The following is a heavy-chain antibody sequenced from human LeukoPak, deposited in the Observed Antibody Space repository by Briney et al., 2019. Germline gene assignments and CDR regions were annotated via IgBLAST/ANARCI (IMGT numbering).Heavy chain of an antibody. CDR2: INAGNGNT. CDR1: GYTFTSYA. D-gene: IGHD2-15*01. Sequence: ASVKVSCKASGYTFTSYAMHWVRQAPGQRLEWMGWINAGNGNTKYSQTFQGRVTITRDTSASTAYMELSSLRSEDTAVYSCARKADCSGGSCYSPAGYWGQGTLVTVSS. CDR3: ARKADCSGGSCYSPAGY. J-gene: IGHJ4*02. V-gene: IGHV1-3*01.